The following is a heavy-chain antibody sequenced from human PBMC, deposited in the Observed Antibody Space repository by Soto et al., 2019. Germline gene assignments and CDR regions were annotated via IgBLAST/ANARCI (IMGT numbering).Heavy chain of an antibody. J-gene: IGHJ3*02. D-gene: IGHD3-3*01. V-gene: IGHV1-3*01. CDR2: INVGNGNT. CDR1: GYTFTSYT. CDR3: AREGLRRFGAGAFDI. Sequence: QVQLVQSGAEMKKPGASVNVSCKASGYTFTSYTMYWVRQAPGQRLEWMGWINVGNGNTKYSQKFQGRVTITRDTSASTAYMELSSLRSEDTAVYYCAREGLRRFGAGAFDIWGQGTMVTVSS.